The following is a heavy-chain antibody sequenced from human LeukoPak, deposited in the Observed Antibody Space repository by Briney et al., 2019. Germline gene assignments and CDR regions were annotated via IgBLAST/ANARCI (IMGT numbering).Heavy chain of an antibody. CDR3: ARSPYGANNWSEP. CDR2: YYYSGST. J-gene: IGHJ5*02. D-gene: IGHD4-17*01. V-gene: IGHV4-59*01. CDR1: GGPLNCYY. Sequence: SETLPLTCSVSGGPLNCYYWSWIRQPPAKGLEWIGYYYYSGSTNYNPSLKSRVNISVDTSQNQLSLKLSSVTAQDTAVYYCARSPYGANNWSEPSGEGALVTVSS.